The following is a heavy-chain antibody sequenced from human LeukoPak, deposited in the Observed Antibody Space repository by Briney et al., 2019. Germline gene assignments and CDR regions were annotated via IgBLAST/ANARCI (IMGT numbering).Heavy chain of an antibody. CDR2: IIPIFGTA. CDR1: GGTFSSYA. J-gene: IGHJ5*02. CDR3: ARDLPSTNGVWVSWFDP. D-gene: IGHD2-8*01. V-gene: IGHV1-69*13. Sequence: SVKVSCKASGGTFSSYAISWVRQAPGQGLEWMGGIIPIFGTANYAQKFQGRVTITADESTSTAYMELSSLRSEDTAVYYCARDLPSTNGVWVSWFDPWGQGTLVTVSS.